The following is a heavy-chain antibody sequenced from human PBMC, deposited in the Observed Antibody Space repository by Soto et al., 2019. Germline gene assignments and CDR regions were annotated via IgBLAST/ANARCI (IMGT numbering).Heavy chain of an antibody. V-gene: IGHV1-18*01. Sequence: QVHLVQSGAEVKKPGASVKVSCKASGYTFTNYDIYWVRQAPGQGLEWMGWISTYTGNTNYAQKLQGRVTMTTDTTTSTAYMELRSLRSDDTAVYYCARGYYYGSGRPTPGGMDVWGQGTTVTVSS. D-gene: IGHD3-10*01. CDR2: ISTYTGNT. J-gene: IGHJ6*02. CDR1: GYTFTNYD. CDR3: ARGYYYGSGRPTPGGMDV.